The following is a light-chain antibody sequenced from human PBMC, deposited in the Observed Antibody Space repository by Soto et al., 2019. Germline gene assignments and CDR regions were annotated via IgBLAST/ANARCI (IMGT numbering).Light chain of an antibody. J-gene: IGKJ2*01. CDR3: QQRSNWPPNT. CDR2: AAS. Sequence: EIVLTQSPATLSLSPGERATLSCRASQSVSSYLAWYQQKPGKPPRLLIYAASNKANGIPARFSGSGSGTDFTLTISSLEPEDFAVYYCQQRSNWPPNTFVQGTKMEIK. V-gene: IGKV3-11*01. CDR1: QSVSSY.